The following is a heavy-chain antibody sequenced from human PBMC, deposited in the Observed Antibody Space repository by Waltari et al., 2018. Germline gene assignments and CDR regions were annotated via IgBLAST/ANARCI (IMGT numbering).Heavy chain of an antibody. CDR1: GLTVSSLY. CDR2: LSTDGNT. V-gene: IGHV3-53*02. Sequence: EVQLVETGGGLIQPGGSLRLSCAVSGLTVSSLYMSWVRQAPGKGLEWVSYLSTDGNTYYADSLKGRITISRDNSKNSLFLQMNSLSVEDTAVYYCARGSIYAGALDYWGQGALVTVSS. D-gene: IGHD2-21*01. J-gene: IGHJ4*02. CDR3: ARGSIYAGALDY.